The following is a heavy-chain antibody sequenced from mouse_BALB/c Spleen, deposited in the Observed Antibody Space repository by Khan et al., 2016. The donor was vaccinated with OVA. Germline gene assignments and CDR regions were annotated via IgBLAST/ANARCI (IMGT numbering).Heavy chain of an antibody. CDR2: INSFGGST. J-gene: IGHJ4*01. CDR1: GFTFSNYG. Sequence: EVELVESGGGLVQPGGSLTLSCAASGFTFSNYGLSWVRQTPDKRLELVATINSFGGSTYYPDSVKGRFTISSDTARNTLFLQISSLKSEDTAMYYCARDRYYYGSKYAMDYWGQGTSVTVAS. CDR3: ARDRYYYGSKYAMDY. D-gene: IGHD1-1*01. V-gene: IGHV5-6-3*01.